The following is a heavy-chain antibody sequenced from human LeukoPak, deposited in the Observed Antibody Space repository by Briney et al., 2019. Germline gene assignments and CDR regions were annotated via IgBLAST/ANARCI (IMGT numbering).Heavy chain of an antibody. CDR3: ARGLAAPADQYYMDV. Sequence: ASVKVSCKASGYTFTGYYMHWVRQAPGQGLEWMGWINPNSGGTNYAQKFQGRVTMTRDTSISTAYMELSRLRSDGTAVYYCARGLAAPADQYYMDVWGKGTTVTVSS. J-gene: IGHJ6*03. V-gene: IGHV1-2*02. CDR1: GYTFTGYY. D-gene: IGHD6-6*01. CDR2: INPNSGGT.